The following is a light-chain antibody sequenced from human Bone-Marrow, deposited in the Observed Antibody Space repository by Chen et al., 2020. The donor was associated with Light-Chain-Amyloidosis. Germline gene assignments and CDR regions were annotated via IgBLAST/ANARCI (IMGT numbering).Light chain of an antibody. J-gene: IGLJ2*01. V-gene: IGLV3-25*03. CDR2: RDT. CDR1: DLPTKY. Sequence: SYELTQPPSVSVSPGPTARITCSGDDLPTKYAYWYQQKPGQAPVLVIHRDTERTPGIYERSCGSSSGTTATLTISGVQAEDEADYHCQSADSSGTYEVIFGGGTKLTVL. CDR3: QSADSSGTYEVI.